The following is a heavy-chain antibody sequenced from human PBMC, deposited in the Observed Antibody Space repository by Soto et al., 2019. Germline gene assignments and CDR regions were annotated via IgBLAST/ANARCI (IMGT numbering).Heavy chain of an antibody. V-gene: IGHV3-33*01. CDR1: GFTFSSYV. CDR2: IWYDGSNK. D-gene: IGHD2-8*01. J-gene: IGHJ6*02. CDR3: ARDPYCTNGVCYHYYGMDV. Sequence: PGGSLRLSCAASGFTFSSYVMHWVRQSPGKGLEWVAVIWYDGSNKYYADSVKGRFTISRDNSKNTLYLQMNSLRAEDTAVYYCARDPYCTNGVCYHYYGMDVWGQGTTVTVSS.